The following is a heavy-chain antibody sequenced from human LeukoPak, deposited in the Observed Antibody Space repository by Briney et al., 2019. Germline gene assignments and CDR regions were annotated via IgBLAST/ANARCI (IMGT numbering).Heavy chain of an antibody. V-gene: IGHV1-3*03. D-gene: IGHD3-10*01. CDR3: ARWFGYYGSGSYYKELYWYFDL. Sequence: ASVKVSCKASGYTFTSYAMHWVRQAPGQRLEWMGWINVGNGNTKYSQEFQDRVTITRDTSAITVYMELSSLRSEDTAVYYCARWFGYYGSGSYYKELYWYFDLWGRGTLVTVSS. CDR1: GYTFTSYA. J-gene: IGHJ2*01. CDR2: INVGNGNT.